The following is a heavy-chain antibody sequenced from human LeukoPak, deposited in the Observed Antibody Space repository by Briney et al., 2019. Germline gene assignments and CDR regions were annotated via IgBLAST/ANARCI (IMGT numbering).Heavy chain of an antibody. V-gene: IGHV1-46*01. CDR3: ARARDGYNFFDY. J-gene: IGHJ4*02. CDR2: INPSGGST. CDR1: GYTFTGYY. Sequence: GASVKVSCKASGYTFTGYYMHWVRQAPGQGLEWMGIINPSGGSTSHAQKFQGRVTMTRDTSTSTVYMELSGLRSEDTAVYYCARARDGYNFFDYWGQGTLVTVSS. D-gene: IGHD5-24*01.